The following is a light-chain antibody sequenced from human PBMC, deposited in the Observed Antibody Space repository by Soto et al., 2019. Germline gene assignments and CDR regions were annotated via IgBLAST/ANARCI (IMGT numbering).Light chain of an antibody. J-gene: IGLJ2*01. CDR3: RSYTSSSTLV. V-gene: IGLV2-14*01. Sequence: QSALTQPASVSGSPGQSITISCTATSSDVGGYNYVSWYQQHPGKAPKLMIYDVSNRPSGVSNRFSGSKSGNTASLTISGLQAEDEADYYCRSYTSSSTLVFGGGTQLTVL. CDR1: SSDVGGYNY. CDR2: DVS.